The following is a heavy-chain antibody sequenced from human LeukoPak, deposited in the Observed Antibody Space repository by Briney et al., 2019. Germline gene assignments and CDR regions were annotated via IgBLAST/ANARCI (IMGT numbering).Heavy chain of an antibody. CDR2: IYYSGST. CDR3: ARKGYCSGGSCPPFDY. V-gene: IGHV4-59*08. Sequence: SETLSLTCTVSGGSISSYYWSWIRQPPGKGLEWIGYIYYSGSTNYNPSLKSRVTIPVDTSKNQFSLKLSSVTAADTAVYYCARKGYCSGGSCPPFDYWGQGTLVTVSS. CDR1: GGSISSYY. D-gene: IGHD2-15*01. J-gene: IGHJ4*02.